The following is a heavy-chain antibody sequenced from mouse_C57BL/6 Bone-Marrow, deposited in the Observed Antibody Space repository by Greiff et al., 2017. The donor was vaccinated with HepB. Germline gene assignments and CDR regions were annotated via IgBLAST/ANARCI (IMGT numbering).Heavy chain of an antibody. J-gene: IGHJ2*01. Sequence: VQLQQPGAELVMPGASVKLSCKASGYTFTSYWMHWVKQRPGQGLEWIGEIDPSDSYTNYNQKFKGKSTLTVDKSSSTAYMQLSSLTSEDSAVYYCARYYGSSLYYFDYWGQGTTLTVSS. CDR1: GYTFTSYW. CDR3: ARYYGSSLYYFDY. D-gene: IGHD1-1*01. CDR2: IDPSDSYT. V-gene: IGHV1-69*01.